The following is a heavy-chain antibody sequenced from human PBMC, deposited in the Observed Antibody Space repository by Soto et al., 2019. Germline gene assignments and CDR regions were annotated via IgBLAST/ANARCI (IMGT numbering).Heavy chain of an antibody. CDR2: IKSDGSEM. CDR3: ARDLGVVITAEYFQH. CDR1: GFTFSSYW. V-gene: IGHV3-7*03. D-gene: IGHD3-22*01. J-gene: IGHJ1*01. Sequence: LRLSCVASGFTFSSYWMSWVRQAPGKGLEWVANIKSDGSEMYYVDSVKGRFTISRDNARKSLYLQMNSLRVEDTALYYCARDLGVVITAEYFQHWGQGTRVTVSS.